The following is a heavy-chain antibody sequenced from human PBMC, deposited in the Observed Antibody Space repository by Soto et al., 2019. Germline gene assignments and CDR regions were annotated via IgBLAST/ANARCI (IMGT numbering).Heavy chain of an antibody. Sequence: GGSLILSCAASGFTFSSYTMYWVRQAPGKGLVWVSRINSDGSIISYADSVKGRFTVSRDNAKNTLYLQMNSLRTEDTAVYYCARNVGVGYNSDYWGQGTLVTVSS. CDR1: GFTFSSYT. CDR3: ARNVGVGYNSDY. V-gene: IGHV3-74*01. D-gene: IGHD5-12*01. CDR2: INSDGSII. J-gene: IGHJ4*02.